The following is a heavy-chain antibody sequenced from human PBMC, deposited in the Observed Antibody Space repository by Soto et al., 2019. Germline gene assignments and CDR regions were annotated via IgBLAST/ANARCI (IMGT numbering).Heavy chain of an antibody. D-gene: IGHD3-16*01. CDR3: AVRLTTPASLDY. CDR2: VHGGGST. J-gene: IGHJ4*02. Sequence: VQLVESGGGLIQPGGSLRLSCAASGFTVSNNHMTWVRQAAGKGLELVSFVHGGGSTSYADSVKGRFTISRDNSKHTLYLQMDCLRAEDTAIYYCAVRLTTPASLDYWGRGTLVTVSS. CDR1: GFTVSNNH. V-gene: IGHV3-53*01.